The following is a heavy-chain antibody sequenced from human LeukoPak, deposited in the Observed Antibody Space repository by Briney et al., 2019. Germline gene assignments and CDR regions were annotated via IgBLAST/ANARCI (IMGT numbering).Heavy chain of an antibody. CDR2: ISVDGSNK. D-gene: IGHD1-26*01. V-gene: IGHV3-30*03. CDR1: GFTFSNFG. Sequence: GRSLRLSCAASGFTFSNFGMHWVRQAPGKGLEWVAVISVDGSNKYYADSVKGRFTISRDNSKNTLYLQMNSPRAEDTAVYYCARGKRELLPWMDVWGQGTTVTVSS. CDR3: ARGKRELLPWMDV. J-gene: IGHJ6*02.